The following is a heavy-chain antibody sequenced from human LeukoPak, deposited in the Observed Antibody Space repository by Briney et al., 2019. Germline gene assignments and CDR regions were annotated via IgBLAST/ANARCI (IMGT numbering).Heavy chain of an antibody. J-gene: IGHJ4*02. CDR2: ISSSSSYI. D-gene: IGHD3-10*01. V-gene: IGHV3-21*01. CDR1: GFTFSSYS. CDR3: ARDGSGRVPEMSAPDY. Sequence: WGSLRLSCAASGFTFSSYSMNWVSQAPGKGLEWVSSISSSSSYIYYADSVKGRFTISRDNAKNSLYLQMNSLRAEDTAVYYCARDGSGRVPEMSAPDYWGQGTLVTVSS.